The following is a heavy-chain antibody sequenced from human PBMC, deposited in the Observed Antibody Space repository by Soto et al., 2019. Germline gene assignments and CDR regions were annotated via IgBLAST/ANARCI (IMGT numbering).Heavy chain of an antibody. CDR3: ARDSLIPSAADYYYDMDL. J-gene: IGHJ6*02. CDR2: IIPIFRTA. V-gene: IGHV1-69*13. Sequence: SVKVSCKASGDGFSNYAISWVRQAPGQGLEWMGGIIPIFRTANYAQKFQGRLGITADDSTSTAYMELSSLKSDDTAVYFCARDSLIPSAADYYYDMDLWGQGTTVTVS. D-gene: IGHD1-26*01. CDR1: GDGFSNYA.